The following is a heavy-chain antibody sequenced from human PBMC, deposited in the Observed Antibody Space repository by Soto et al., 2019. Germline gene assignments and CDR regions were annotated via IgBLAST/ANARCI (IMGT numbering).Heavy chain of an antibody. CDR3: AKVPGIEVTSTVSFDV. CDR2: ISGRGAST. J-gene: IGHJ3*01. CDR1: RLTFTNYA. V-gene: IGHV3-23*01. D-gene: IGHD6-19*01. Sequence: GGSLRLSCVASRLTFTNYAMSWVRQAPGKGLEWVSAISGRGASTYYADSVKDRFTVSRDNSKNTLYLQMNSLRAEDTAAYYCAKVPGIEVTSTVSFDVWGQGTMVTVSS.